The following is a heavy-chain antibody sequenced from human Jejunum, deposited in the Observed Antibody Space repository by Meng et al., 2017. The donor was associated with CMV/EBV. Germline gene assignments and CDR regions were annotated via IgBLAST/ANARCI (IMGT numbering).Heavy chain of an antibody. CDR3: ARENDYSNYFDQ. D-gene: IGHD4-11*01. CDR1: GFTFNNYP. Sequence: ASGFTFNNYPIHWVRQAPGKGLEWVALISYDGGNEYYADSVKGRFTISRDSSKSTLYLQMNSLRGEDSAIYYCARENDYSNYFDQWGRGTLVTVSS. CDR2: ISYDGGNE. V-gene: IGHV3-30-3*01. J-gene: IGHJ4*02.